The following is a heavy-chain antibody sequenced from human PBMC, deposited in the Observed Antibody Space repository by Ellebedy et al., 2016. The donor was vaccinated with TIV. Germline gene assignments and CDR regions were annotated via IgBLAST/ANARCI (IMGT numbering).Heavy chain of an antibody. V-gene: IGHV3-30*04. D-gene: IGHD6-6*01. Sequence: GESLKISXVASGFTFSSYAMHWVRQAPGKGLEWVLVISFDGSNEYQADSVKGRFTISRDNSKNTMYLQMNSLRPEDTAVYYCARGVGSSPSNSYFHYWGQGTLVTVSS. CDR1: GFTFSSYA. CDR2: ISFDGSNE. J-gene: IGHJ4*02. CDR3: ARGVGSSPSNSYFHY.